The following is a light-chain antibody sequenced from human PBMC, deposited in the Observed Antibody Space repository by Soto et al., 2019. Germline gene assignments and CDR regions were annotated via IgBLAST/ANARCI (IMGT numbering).Light chain of an antibody. CDR3: SSYTSSSTSV. V-gene: IGLV2-14*01. CDR1: SSDVGGYNY. CDR2: GVS. Sequence: QSVLTQPASVSGSPGQSITISCTGTSSDVGGYNYVSWYQQHPDKAPQLVIYGVSNRPSGVSNRFSGSKSGNTASLTISGLQAEDEADYYCSSYTSSSTSVFGGGTKLTVL. J-gene: IGLJ3*02.